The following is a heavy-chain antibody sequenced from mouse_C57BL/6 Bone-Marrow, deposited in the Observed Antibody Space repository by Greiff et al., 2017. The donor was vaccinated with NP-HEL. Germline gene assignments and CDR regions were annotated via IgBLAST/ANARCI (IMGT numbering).Heavy chain of an antibody. CDR2: FYPGSGSI. D-gene: IGHD1-1*01. J-gene: IGHJ3*01. CDR3: ARHEDIYYYGSSYLAWFAY. V-gene: IGHV1-62-2*01. CDR1: GYTFTEYT. Sequence: VQLQQSGAELVKPGALVKLSCKASGYTFTEYTIHWVKQRSGQGLEWIGWFYPGSGSIKYNEKFKDKATLTADKSSSTVYMELSRLTSEDSAVYFCARHEDIYYYGSSYLAWFAYWGQGTLVTVSA.